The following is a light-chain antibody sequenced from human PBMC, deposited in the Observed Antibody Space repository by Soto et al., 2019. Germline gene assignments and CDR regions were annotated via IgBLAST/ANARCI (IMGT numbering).Light chain of an antibody. CDR1: SSDVGAYNY. CDR2: EVS. J-gene: IGLJ2*01. V-gene: IGLV2-14*03. CDR3: SSFAGSRVLV. Sequence: QSDLTQPASVSGSPGQSITISCTGTSSDVGAYNYVSWYQQHPGKAPKLIIYEVSDRPSGVSNRFSGSKSGNTASLTISGLQDEDEADYYCSSFAGSRVLVLGGGTKVTVL.